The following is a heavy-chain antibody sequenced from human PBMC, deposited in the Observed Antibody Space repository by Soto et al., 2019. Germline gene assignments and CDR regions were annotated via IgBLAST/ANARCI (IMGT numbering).Heavy chain of an antibody. CDR1: GHTFTSYY. V-gene: IGHV1-46*03. CDR3: ARGNYNGMDA. D-gene: IGHD1-7*01. CDR2: INPSGGST. Sequence: ASVKVSCKASGHTFTSYYIHWVGQAPGKGLEWMGIINPSGGSTSYAQKFQARVTLTRDTSTSTLYMELSSLRSEDTAVYYCARGNYNGMDAWGQGTTVTVSS. J-gene: IGHJ6*02.